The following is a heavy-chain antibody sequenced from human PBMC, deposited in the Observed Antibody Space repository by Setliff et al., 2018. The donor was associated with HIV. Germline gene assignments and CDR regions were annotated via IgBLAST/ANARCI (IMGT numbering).Heavy chain of an antibody. Sequence: ASVKVSCKASGYTYTTYDINWVRQATGQGLEWMGWMNPNSGNTGYTQEFQGRVTMTRNTSISTAYMELSSLRSEDTAVYYCARGIKLVGGVIVGSMDVWGKGTTVTVSS. D-gene: IGHD3-16*02. CDR2: MNPNSGNT. V-gene: IGHV1-8*02. CDR1: GYTYTTYD. CDR3: ARGIKLVGGVIVGSMDV. J-gene: IGHJ6*03.